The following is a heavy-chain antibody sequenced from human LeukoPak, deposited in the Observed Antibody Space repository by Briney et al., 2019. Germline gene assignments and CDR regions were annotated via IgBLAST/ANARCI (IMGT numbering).Heavy chain of an antibody. CDR2: IYHSGST. D-gene: IGHD3-3*01. J-gene: IGHJ5*02. V-gene: IGHV4-30-2*01. CDR1: GGSISSGGYY. CDR3: ARGGPTYYDFWSGPFDP. Sequence: PSETLSLTCTVSGGSISSGGYYWSWIRQPPGKGLEWIGYIYHSGSTYYNPSLKSRVTISVDRSKNQFSLKLSSVTAADTAVYYCARGGPTYYDFWSGPFDPWGQGTLATVSS.